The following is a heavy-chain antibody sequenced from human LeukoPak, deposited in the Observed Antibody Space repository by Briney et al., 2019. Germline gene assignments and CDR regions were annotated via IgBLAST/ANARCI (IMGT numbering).Heavy chain of an antibody. CDR2: IYYSGST. V-gene: IGHV4-59*01. CDR1: GGSISSYY. J-gene: IGHJ5*02. CDR3: ARGQTHDFWSGYYQNWFDP. Sequence: PSETLSLTCTVSGGSISSYYWSWIRQPPGKGLEWIGYIYYSGSTNYNPSLKSRVTISVDTSKNLFSLKLSSVTAADTAVYYCARGQTHDFWSGYYQNWFDPWGQGTLVTVSS. D-gene: IGHD3-3*01.